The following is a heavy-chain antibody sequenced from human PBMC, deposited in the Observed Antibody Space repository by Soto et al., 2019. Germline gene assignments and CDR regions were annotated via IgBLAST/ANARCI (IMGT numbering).Heavy chain of an antibody. J-gene: IGHJ6*02. CDR2: IYYSGST. CDR3: ARYYYGSGSYAADYYGMDA. D-gene: IGHD3-10*01. CDR1: GGSIDSDY. V-gene: IGHV4-59*08. Sequence: SETLSLTCTVSGGSIDSDYWSWIRQPPGKGLEWIGYIYYSGSTNYNPSLKSRVTISVDTSKNQFSLKLSSVTAADTAVYYCARYYYGSGSYAADYYGMDACGQGTPVTVSS.